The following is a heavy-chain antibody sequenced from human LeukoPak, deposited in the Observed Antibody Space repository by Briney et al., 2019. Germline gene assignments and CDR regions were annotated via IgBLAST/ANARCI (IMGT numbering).Heavy chain of an antibody. CDR3: AREDDYGGKFWAFDI. V-gene: IGHV1-69*06. Sequence: SVKVSCKASGGTFTSYAISWVRQAPGQGLEWMGGIIPIFGTANYAQKFQGRVTITADKSTSTAYMELSSLRSEDTAVYYCAREDDYGGKFWAFDIWGQGTMVTVSS. J-gene: IGHJ3*02. CDR1: GGTFTSYA. D-gene: IGHD4-23*01. CDR2: IIPIFGTA.